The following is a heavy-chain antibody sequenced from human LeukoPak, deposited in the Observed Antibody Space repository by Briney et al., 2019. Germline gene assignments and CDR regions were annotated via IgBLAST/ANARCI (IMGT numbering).Heavy chain of an antibody. CDR3: ARGYGIVVVTAILDY. D-gene: IGHD2-21*02. CDR2: INHSGST. V-gene: IGHV4-34*01. CDR1: GGSFSGYY. Sequence: SETLSLTCAVYGGSFSGYYWSWIRQPPGKGLEWIGEINHSGSTNYNPSLKSRVTISVDTSKNQFSLKLSSVTAADTAVYYCARGYGIVVVTAILDYWGQGTLVTVSS. J-gene: IGHJ4*02.